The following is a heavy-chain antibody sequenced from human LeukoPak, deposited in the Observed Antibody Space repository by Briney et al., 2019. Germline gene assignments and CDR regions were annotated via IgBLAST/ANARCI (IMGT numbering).Heavy chain of an antibody. Sequence: QPGGSLRLSCAASGFTFNTYTMNWVRQAPGKGLEWVSYISGSSGIIDYADSVKGRFTISRDNAKNSLYLQMNSLRAEDTALYYCAKSQGDYYDSSGYYYKAPFDYWGQGTLVTVSS. J-gene: IGHJ4*02. CDR1: GFTFNTYT. CDR2: ISGSSGII. CDR3: AKSQGDYYDSSGYYYKAPFDY. V-gene: IGHV3-48*04. D-gene: IGHD3-22*01.